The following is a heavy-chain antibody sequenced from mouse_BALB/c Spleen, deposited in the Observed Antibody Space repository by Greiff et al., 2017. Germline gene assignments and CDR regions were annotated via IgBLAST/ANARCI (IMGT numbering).Heavy chain of an antibody. Sequence: EVKLLEPGGGLVQPGGSRKLSCAASGFTFSSFGMHWVRQAPEKGLEWVAYISSGSSTIYYADTVKGRFTISRDNPKNTLFLQMTSLRSEDTAMYYCARGDYYGSSDYWGQGTTLTVSS. J-gene: IGHJ2*01. CDR2: ISSGSSTI. CDR1: GFTFSSFG. D-gene: IGHD1-1*01. V-gene: IGHV5-17*02. CDR3: ARGDYYGSSDY.